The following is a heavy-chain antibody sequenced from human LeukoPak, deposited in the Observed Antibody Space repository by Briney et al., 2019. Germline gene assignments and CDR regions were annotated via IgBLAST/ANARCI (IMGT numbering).Heavy chain of an antibody. CDR1: GLSFSNYA. D-gene: IGHD6-13*01. V-gene: IGHV3-23*01. J-gene: IGHJ4*02. CDR3: VKDKAYSSSWGYFDY. CDR2: MGGSGDST. Sequence: PGGSLRLSCAVWGLSFSNYAMNWVRQAPGKGLEWVSCMGGSGDSTYYSDSVRGRFTISRDNSKNTLYLQMNSLRAEDTAIYYCVKDKAYSSSWGYFDYWGQGTLVTVSS.